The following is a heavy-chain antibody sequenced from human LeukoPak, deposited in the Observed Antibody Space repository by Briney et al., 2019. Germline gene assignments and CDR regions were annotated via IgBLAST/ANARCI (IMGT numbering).Heavy chain of an antibody. Sequence: PGGSLRLSCAASGFTFRSYGMHWVRQAPGKGLEYVAAISSNGGSTDYANSVKGRFTISRDNSKNTLYPQMGSLRAEDMAVYYCARISSSYDYDYWGQGTLVTVSS. CDR1: GFTFRSYG. D-gene: IGHD6-6*01. V-gene: IGHV3-64*01. CDR3: ARISSSYDYDY. CDR2: ISSNGGST. J-gene: IGHJ4*02.